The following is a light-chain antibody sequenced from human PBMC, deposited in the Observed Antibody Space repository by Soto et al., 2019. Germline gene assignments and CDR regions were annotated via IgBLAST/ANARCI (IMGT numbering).Light chain of an antibody. CDR2: EVT. J-gene: IGLJ2*01. CDR1: SSDVGDYDY. CDR3: SSYAGSNNLV. V-gene: IGLV2-8*01. Sequence: QSALTQPPSASESPGQSVTISCTGTSSDVGDYDYVSWYQHHPGKAPRLMIYEVTKRPSGVPHRFSGSKSGNTASLTVSGLQAEDEADYYCSSYAGSNNLVFGGGTKLTVL.